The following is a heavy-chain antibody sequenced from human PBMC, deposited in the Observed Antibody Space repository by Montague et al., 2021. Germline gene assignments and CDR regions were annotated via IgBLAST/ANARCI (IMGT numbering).Heavy chain of an antibody. V-gene: IGHV4-34*01. Sequence: SETLSLTCTVSGGSFSGCNYNWICLRQRQGLERIWVINNGCRTNSNPSLQSRVTLSTATSKNQIPLRVNSVTAAATAAYFCARGSRGDITLHAHFLMDVWGQGTTVTVSS. CDR1: GGSFSGCN. CDR3: ARGSRGDITLHAHFLMDV. D-gene: IGHD3-10*01. CDR2: INNGCRT. J-gene: IGHJ6*02.